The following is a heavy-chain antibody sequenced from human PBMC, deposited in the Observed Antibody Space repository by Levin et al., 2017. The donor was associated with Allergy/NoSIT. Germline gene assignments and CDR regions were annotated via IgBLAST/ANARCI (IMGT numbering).Heavy chain of an antibody. V-gene: IGHV1-24*01. CDR3: ATDWEAGELLRCSAFDI. J-gene: IGHJ3*02. CDR1: GYTLTELS. CDR2: FDPEDGET. Sequence: ASVKVSCKVSGYTLTELSMHWVRQAPGKGLEWMGGFDPEDGETIYAQKFQGRVTMTEDTSTDTAYMELSSLRSEDTAVYYCATDWEAGELLRCSAFDIWGQGTMVTVSS. D-gene: IGHD3-10*01.